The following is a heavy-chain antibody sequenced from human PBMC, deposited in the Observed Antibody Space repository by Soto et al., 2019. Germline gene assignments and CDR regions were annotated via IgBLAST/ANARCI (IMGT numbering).Heavy chain of an antibody. D-gene: IGHD5-18*01. J-gene: IGHJ4*02. CDR3: ARAIETAMDPCDY. Sequence: PGGSLRLCCAASGFSFTTYAMHWVRQAPGKGLEWVAVISDDGSIKYYADSVKGRFTISRDNSKNTFYLQMNSLRGDGTALYYCARAIETAMDPCDYWGQGALVTVSS. CDR1: GFSFTTYA. V-gene: IGHV3-30-3*01. CDR2: ISDDGSIK.